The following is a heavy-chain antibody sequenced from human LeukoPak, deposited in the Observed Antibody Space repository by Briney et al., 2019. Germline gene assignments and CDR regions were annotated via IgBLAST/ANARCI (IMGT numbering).Heavy chain of an antibody. Sequence: GGSLRLSCAASGFTFGTFGMHWVRQAPGKGLEWVAFISYDGSSEYDADSVKGRFTISRDNSENTVYLQMNSLRAEDTAVYYCARDRYYYDSSGYYSDYWGQGTLVTVSS. CDR3: ARDRYYYDSSGYYSDY. J-gene: IGHJ4*02. V-gene: IGHV3-30*03. D-gene: IGHD3-22*01. CDR1: GFTFGTFG. CDR2: ISYDGSSE.